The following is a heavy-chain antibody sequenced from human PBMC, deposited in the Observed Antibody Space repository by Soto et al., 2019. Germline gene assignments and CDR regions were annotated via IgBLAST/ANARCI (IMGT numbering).Heavy chain of an antibody. V-gene: IGHV1-18*01. CDR1: GYTFTNYG. Sequence: QVHLVQSGAEVKMPGASVRVSCTASGYTFTNYGFSWVRQAPGQGLQWVGWISAYNGDTNYAQRFQGRVTLTTDTSTSTAYMELRSLRSDDTAVYYCARDPPKSYGSGKGDYWGQVTPVTVSS. J-gene: IGHJ4*02. CDR3: ARDPPKSYGSGKGDY. D-gene: IGHD3-10*01. CDR2: ISAYNGDT.